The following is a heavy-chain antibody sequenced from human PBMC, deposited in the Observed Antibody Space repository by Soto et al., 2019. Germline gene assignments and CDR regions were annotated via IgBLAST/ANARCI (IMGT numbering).Heavy chain of an antibody. CDR3: ARGEPGYSGYDRALDY. CDR1: GGSFSGYY. CDR2: INHSGST. D-gene: IGHD5-12*01. V-gene: IGHV4-34*01. Sequence: SETLSLTCAVYGGSFSGYYWSWIRQPPGKGLEWIGEINHSGSTNYNPSLKSRVTISVDTSKNQFSLKLSSVTAADTAVYYCARGEPGYSGYDRALDYWGQGTRVTVSS. J-gene: IGHJ4*02.